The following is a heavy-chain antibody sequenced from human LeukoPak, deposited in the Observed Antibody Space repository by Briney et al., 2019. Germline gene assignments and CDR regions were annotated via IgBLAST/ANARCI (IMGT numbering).Heavy chain of an antibody. Sequence: TLSLTCTVSGGSISSGGYYWSWIRQPPGKALEWLARIDWDDDKYYSTSLKTRLTISKDTSKNQVVLTMTNMDPVDTATYYCARALAGDYVDYWGQGTLVTVSS. CDR3: ARALAGDYVDY. D-gene: IGHD6-13*01. CDR1: GGSISSGGYY. J-gene: IGHJ4*02. CDR2: IDWDDDK. V-gene: IGHV2-70*11.